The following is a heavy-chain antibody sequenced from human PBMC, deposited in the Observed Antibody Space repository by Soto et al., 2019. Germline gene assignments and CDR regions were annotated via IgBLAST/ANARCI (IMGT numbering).Heavy chain of an antibody. CDR1: GYTFTSYL. CDR3: ASSRITMVPYGMDV. J-gene: IGHJ6*02. CDR2: INAGNGNT. D-gene: IGHD3-10*01. V-gene: IGHV1-3*01. Sequence: ASVKVSCKASGYTFTSYLMHWVRQAPGQRLEWMGWINAGNGNTKYSQKFQGRVTTTRDTSASTAYMELSSLRSEDTAVYYCASSRITMVPYGMDVWGQGTTVTVS.